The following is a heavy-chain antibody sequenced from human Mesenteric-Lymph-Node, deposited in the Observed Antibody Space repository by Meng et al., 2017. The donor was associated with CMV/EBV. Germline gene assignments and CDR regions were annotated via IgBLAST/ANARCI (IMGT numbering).Heavy chain of an antibody. CDR1: GFTFNNAW. D-gene: IGHD6-13*01. CDR2: VKSKTDGGTT. CDR3: TTDRVAAAGRTWYYFDN. Sequence: GGSLRLSCAASGFTFNNAWMSWVRQAPGKGLEWVGLVKSKTDGGTTDFAAPVKGRFSISRDDSENTLYLQMNSLKSEDTAVYYCTTDRVAAAGRTWYYFDNWGQGTLVIVSS. J-gene: IGHJ4*02. V-gene: IGHV3-15*01.